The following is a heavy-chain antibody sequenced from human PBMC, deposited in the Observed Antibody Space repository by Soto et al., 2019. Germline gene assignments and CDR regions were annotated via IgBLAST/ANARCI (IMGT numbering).Heavy chain of an antibody. CDR3: ARPSPYDSSGYYLIDY. CDR1: GYIFTSYW. V-gene: IGHV5-51*01. Sequence: PGESLKISCNGSGYIFTSYWIGWVRQMPGKGLKWMGIIYPGDSDTRYSPSFQGQVTISADKSISTAYLQWSSLKASDTAMYYCARPSPYDSSGYYLIDYWGQGTLVTVSS. J-gene: IGHJ4*02. D-gene: IGHD3-22*01. CDR2: IYPGDSDT.